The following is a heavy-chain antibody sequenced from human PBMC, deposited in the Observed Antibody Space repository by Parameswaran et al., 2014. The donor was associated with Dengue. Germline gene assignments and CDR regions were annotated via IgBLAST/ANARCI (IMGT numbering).Heavy chain of an antibody. CDR3: AMTF. Sequence: WIRQPPGKGLEWVSAISGSSGGTYYADSVKGRFTISRDNSKNTLYLQMNSLRAEDTAVYYCAMTFWGQGTTVTVSS. CDR2: ISGSSGGT. V-gene: IGHV3-23*01. J-gene: IGHJ6*02.